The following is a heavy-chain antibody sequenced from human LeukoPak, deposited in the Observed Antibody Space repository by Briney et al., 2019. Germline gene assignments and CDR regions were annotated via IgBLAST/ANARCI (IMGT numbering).Heavy chain of an antibody. Sequence: GGSLRLSCAASGFTLSTYWMHWVRQVPGKGLVWVSRINSDGNIITYADSVKGRFTISRDNARNMVYLQMNSLRAEDTAVYYCVAGMGNYWGQGTLVPV. CDR1: GFTLSTYW. D-gene: IGHD6-13*01. V-gene: IGHV3-74*01. CDR3: VAGMGNY. CDR2: INSDGNII. J-gene: IGHJ4*02.